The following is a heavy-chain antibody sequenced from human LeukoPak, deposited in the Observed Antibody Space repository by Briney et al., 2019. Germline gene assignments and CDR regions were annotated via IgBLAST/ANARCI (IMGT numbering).Heavy chain of an antibody. Sequence: VASVKVSCKASGGTFSSYAISWVRQAPGQGLEWMGGIIPIFGTANYAQKFQGRVTITADKSTSTAYMELSSLRSEDTAVYYCARDLGGGTGLDYWGQGTLVTVSS. V-gene: IGHV1-69*06. J-gene: IGHJ4*02. CDR3: ARDLGGGTGLDY. CDR1: GGTFSSYA. D-gene: IGHD1-7*01. CDR2: IIPIFGTA.